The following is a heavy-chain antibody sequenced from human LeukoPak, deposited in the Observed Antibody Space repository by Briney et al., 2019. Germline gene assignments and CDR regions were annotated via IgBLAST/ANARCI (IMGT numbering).Heavy chain of an antibody. D-gene: IGHD2-2*02. J-gene: IGHJ1*01. V-gene: IGHV3-64*01. CDR3: ARDGSRGIVVVPAAIGYFQH. Sequence: GGSLRLSCAASGFTFSSYAMHWVRQAPGKGLEYVSAISSNGGSTYYANSVKGRFTISRDNSKNTLYLQMGSLRAEDMAVYYCARDGSRGIVVVPAAIGYFQHWGQGTLVTVSS. CDR1: GFTFSSYA. CDR2: ISSNGGST.